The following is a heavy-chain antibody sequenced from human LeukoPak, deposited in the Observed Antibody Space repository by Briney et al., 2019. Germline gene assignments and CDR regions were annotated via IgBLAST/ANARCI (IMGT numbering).Heavy chain of an antibody. Sequence: SETLSLTCTVSGGSISSGGYSWSWIRQHPGKGLEWIGYIYYSGSTYYTPSLKSRVSMSVDTSKNQFSLKLTSLTAADTAVYYCARDVRCSGGTCYDALDIWGQGTMVTVSS. CDR2: IYYSGST. V-gene: IGHV4-31*03. CDR1: GGSISSGGYS. J-gene: IGHJ3*02. D-gene: IGHD2-15*01. CDR3: ARDVRCSGGTCYDALDI.